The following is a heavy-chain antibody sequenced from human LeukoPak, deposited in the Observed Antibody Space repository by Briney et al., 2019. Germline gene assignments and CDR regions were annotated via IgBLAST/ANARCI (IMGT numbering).Heavy chain of an antibody. Sequence: SVKVSCKASRGTFSSYAISWVRQAPGHGLEWMGRIIPILGIANYAQKFQGRVTITADKSTSTAYMELSSLRSEDTAVYYCARDRSTVTTYPDYWGQGTLVTVSS. CDR2: IIPILGIA. CDR1: RGTFSSYA. J-gene: IGHJ4*02. V-gene: IGHV1-69*04. D-gene: IGHD4-11*01. CDR3: ARDRSTVTTYPDY.